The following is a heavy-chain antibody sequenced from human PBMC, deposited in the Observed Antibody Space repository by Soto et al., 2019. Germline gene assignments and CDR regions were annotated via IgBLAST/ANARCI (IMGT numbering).Heavy chain of an antibody. J-gene: IGHJ4*02. Sequence: GGSLRLSCAASGFTFSSYSMNWVRQAPGKGLEWVSSISSSSSYIYYADSVKGRFTISRDNAKNSLYLQMNSLRAEDTAVYYCATDIVVVVAATTDYWGQGTLVTVSS. CDR2: ISSSSSYI. CDR3: ATDIVVVVAATTDY. D-gene: IGHD2-15*01. V-gene: IGHV3-21*01. CDR1: GFTFSSYS.